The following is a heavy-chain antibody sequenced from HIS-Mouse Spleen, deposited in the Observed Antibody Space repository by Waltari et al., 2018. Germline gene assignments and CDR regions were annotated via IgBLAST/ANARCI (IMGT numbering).Heavy chain of an antibody. V-gene: IGHV4-39*07. CDR3: ARGREAARRNTFDP. Sequence: QLQLQESGPGLVKPSETLSLTCTVSGGSISSSSYYWGWIRQPPGKGLEWIGSIYYSGGTYYNPSRKSRVTISVDTSKNQFSLKLSSVTAADTAVYYCARGREAARRNTFDPWGQGTLVTVSS. D-gene: IGHD6-6*01. CDR2: IYYSGGT. CDR1: GGSISSSSYY. J-gene: IGHJ5*02.